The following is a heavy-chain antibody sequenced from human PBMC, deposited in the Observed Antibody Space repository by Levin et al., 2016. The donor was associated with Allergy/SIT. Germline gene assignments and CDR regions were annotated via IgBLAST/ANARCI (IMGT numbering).Heavy chain of an antibody. J-gene: IGHJ5*02. V-gene: IGHV4-34*01. CDR1: VGSFSDYY. CDR3: ARGSIRAPRQLDL. Sequence: GSLRLSCAVYVGSFSDYYWSWIRQAPGKGLEWIGEINHSGSTNCNPSLKSRLIISVDTSKNQFSLKLIYATAADTAVYYCARGSIRAPRQLDLWGQGSRVTVSS. CDR2: INHSGST. D-gene: IGHD6-6*01.